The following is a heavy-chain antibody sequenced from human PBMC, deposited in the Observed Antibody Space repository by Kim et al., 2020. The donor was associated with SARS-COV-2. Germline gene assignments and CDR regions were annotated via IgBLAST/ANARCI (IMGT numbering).Heavy chain of an antibody. J-gene: IGHJ4*02. V-gene: IGHV3-30*04. CDR3: ARGDYYYGSGSYLVYHDY. CDR1: GFTFSSYA. Sequence: GGSLRLSCAASGFTFSSYAMHWVRQAPGKGLEWVAVISYDGSNKYYADSVKGRFTISRDNSKNTLYLQMNSLRAEDTAVYYCARGDYYYGSGSYLVYHDYWGQGTLVTVSS. D-gene: IGHD3-10*01. CDR2: ISYDGSNK.